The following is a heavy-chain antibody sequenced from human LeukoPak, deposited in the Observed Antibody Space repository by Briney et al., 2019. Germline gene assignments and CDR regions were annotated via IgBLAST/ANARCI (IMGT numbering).Heavy chain of an antibody. V-gene: IGHV1-2*06. CDR3: ARDDVAGAPLDY. CDR2: INPNSGGT. CDR1: GGTFSSYA. Sequence: VASVKVSCKASGGTFSSYAISWVRQAPGQGLEWMGRINPNSGGTNYAQKFQGRVTLTRDTSVSTGYMELSSLKSDDTAVYYCARDDVAGAPLDYWGQGTLVTVSS. D-gene: IGHD6-19*01. J-gene: IGHJ4*02.